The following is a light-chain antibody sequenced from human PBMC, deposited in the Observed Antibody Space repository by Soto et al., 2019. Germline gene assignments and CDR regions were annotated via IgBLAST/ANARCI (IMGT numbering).Light chain of an antibody. CDR1: HDIGKS. CDR3: QQSYSTPLIT. J-gene: IGKJ5*01. Sequence: DLQMTQSPPSLSASVGDRVTVTCRASHDIGKSLAWYQKKPGKSPKLLIYDVSTLQSGVPARFSGSRSGTDFTLTISSLQPEDFATYYCQQSYSTPLITFGQGTRLEIK. V-gene: IGKV1-27*01. CDR2: DVS.